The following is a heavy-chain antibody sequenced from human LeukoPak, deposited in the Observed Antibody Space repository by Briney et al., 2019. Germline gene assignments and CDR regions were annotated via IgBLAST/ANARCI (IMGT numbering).Heavy chain of an antibody. CDR1: GYTFTGYY. V-gene: IGHV1-2*02. J-gene: IGHJ4*02. Sequence: ASVKDSCKASGYTFTGYYMHWGRQDPGQGLECMGWINPNSGGTNYAQKFQGRVTMTRDTSISTAYMELSRLRSDDTAVYYCARDRYNWNYGVDYWGQGTLVTVSS. D-gene: IGHD1-7*01. CDR3: ARDRYNWNYGVDY. CDR2: INPNSGGT.